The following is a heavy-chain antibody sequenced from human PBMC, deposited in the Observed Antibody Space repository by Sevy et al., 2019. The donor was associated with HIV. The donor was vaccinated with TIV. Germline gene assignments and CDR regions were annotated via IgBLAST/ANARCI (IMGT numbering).Heavy chain of an antibody. V-gene: IGHV3-23*01. Sequence: GGSLRLSCAASGFTFSSYAMSWVRQAPGKGLEWVSAISGSGGSTYYADSVKGRFTISRDKSKTTQYLQMNSLRAEDTVVYYCAKGGRSITMIVVVAYYFDYWGQGTLVTVSS. J-gene: IGHJ4*02. D-gene: IGHD3-22*01. CDR2: ISGSGGST. CDR3: AKGGRSITMIVVVAYYFDY. CDR1: GFTFSSYA.